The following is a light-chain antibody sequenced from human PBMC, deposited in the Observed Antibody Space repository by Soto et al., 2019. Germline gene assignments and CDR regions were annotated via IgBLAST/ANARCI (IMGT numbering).Light chain of an antibody. Sequence: EIVLTQSPATLSVSPGERATLSCRASQSVSSNLAWYQQKPGKDTRVLIYGASSRATGIPDRFSGVGSGTDFTLTISRLEPEDFAVYYCQQYGSSPRTFGQGTKVDIK. V-gene: IGKV3-20*01. CDR1: QSVSSN. J-gene: IGKJ1*01. CDR3: QQYGSSPRT. CDR2: GAS.